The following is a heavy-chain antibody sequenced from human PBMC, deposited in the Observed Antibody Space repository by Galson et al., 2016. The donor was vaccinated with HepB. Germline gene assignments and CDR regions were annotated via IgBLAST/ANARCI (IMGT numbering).Heavy chain of an antibody. Sequence: SLRLSCAASGFTFSDYYMSWIRQAPGKGLQWVSYISSRSGFYTTYADSVKGRFTISRDNAKNSLYLQMISLRAEDTAVYYCARDEGLLTAYYRPGFDYWGQGILVTVSS. D-gene: IGHD3-9*01. V-gene: IGHV3-11*06. CDR3: ARDEGLLTAYYRPGFDY. CDR2: ISSRSGFYT. J-gene: IGHJ4*02. CDR1: GFTFSDYY.